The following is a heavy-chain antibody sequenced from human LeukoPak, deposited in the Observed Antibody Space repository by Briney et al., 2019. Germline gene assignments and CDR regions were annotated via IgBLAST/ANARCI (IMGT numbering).Heavy chain of an antibody. CDR3: AGGYYDILTGYYRYYFDY. Sequence: ASVKVSCKASGYTFTSYYMHWVRQAPGQGLEWMGIINPSGGSTSYAQKFQGRVTMTRDTSTSTVYMELSSLRSEDTAVYYCAGGYYDILTGYYRYYFDYWGQGTLVTVSS. J-gene: IGHJ4*02. CDR1: GYTFTSYY. CDR2: INPSGGST. D-gene: IGHD3-9*01. V-gene: IGHV1-46*01.